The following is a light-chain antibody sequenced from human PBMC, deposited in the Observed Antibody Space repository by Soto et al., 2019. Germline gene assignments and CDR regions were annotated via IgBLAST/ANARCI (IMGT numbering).Light chain of an antibody. V-gene: IGKV3-20*01. CDR1: QSVSSSY. J-gene: IGKJ4*01. CDR3: QQYDTSALT. CDR2: GTS. Sequence: IGLTQSPGTLSLSPGERATLSCRASQSVSSSYLVWYQQRPGQPPRLLIYGTSTRAAGISDRFSGSGSGTDFTLTIYRLEPGDSAVYYCQQYDTSALTFGGGTKV.